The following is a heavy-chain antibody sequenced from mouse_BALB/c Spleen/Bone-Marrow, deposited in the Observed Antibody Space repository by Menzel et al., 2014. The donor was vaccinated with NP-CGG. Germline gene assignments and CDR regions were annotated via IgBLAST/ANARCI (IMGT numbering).Heavy chain of an antibody. CDR2: ISSGGDGT. D-gene: IGHD4-1*01. V-gene: IGHV5-12-1*01. CDR1: GFAFSNYD. Sequence: EVQLAESGGGLVKPGGSLKLSCAASGFAFSNYDMSWVRHTPEKRLEWVAYISSGGDGTYYSDSVKGLFTISRDNAKYTLNLPVSSLRSEDTAIYYCARPRTGTDGDSVAKGFWAQGPSVTVSS. J-gene: IGHJ4*01. CDR3: ARPRTGTDGDSVAKGF.